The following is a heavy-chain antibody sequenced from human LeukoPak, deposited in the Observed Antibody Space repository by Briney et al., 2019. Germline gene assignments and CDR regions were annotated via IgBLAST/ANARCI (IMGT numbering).Heavy chain of an antibody. CDR1: GYTFTGYY. D-gene: IGHD3-10*01. V-gene: IGHV1-2*02. Sequence: ASVEVSCRASGYTFTGYYMHWVRQAPGQGLEWMGWINPNSGGTNYAQKFQGRVTMTRDTSISTAYMELSRLRSDDTAVYYCAREEVLWFGELSRTYYFDYWGQGILVTVSS. CDR2: INPNSGGT. CDR3: AREEVLWFGELSRTYYFDY. J-gene: IGHJ4*02.